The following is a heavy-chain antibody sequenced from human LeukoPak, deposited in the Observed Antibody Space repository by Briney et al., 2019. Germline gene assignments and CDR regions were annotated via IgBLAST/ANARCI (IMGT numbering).Heavy chain of an antibody. V-gene: IGHV1-24*01. D-gene: IGHD2-21*01. J-gene: IGHJ4*02. CDR1: GYTLTELS. CDR3: ATMTNLAFHY. Sequence: ASVKVSCKVSGYTLTELSMHWVRQAPGKGLEWMGGFDPEDGETIYAQKFQGRVTMTEDTSTDTAYMELNSLRAGDTAVYYCATMTNLAFHYWGQGTLVTVSS. CDR2: FDPEDGET.